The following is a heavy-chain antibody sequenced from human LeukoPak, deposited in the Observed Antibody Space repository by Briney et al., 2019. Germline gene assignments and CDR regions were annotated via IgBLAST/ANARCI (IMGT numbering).Heavy chain of an antibody. Sequence: GGSLRLSWGASGFTGSLYYMTWVRQAAGKGLEWVSVIYRAGPIYYADSVKGRFTISRDNSKNTVYLQMNSLRGEDTAVYFCARGWVVATGGFDVGGQGTMVTVSS. J-gene: IGHJ3*01. V-gene: IGHV3-53*01. CDR2: IYRAGPI. CDR3: ARGWVVATGGFDV. D-gene: IGHD2-8*02. CDR1: GFTGSLYY.